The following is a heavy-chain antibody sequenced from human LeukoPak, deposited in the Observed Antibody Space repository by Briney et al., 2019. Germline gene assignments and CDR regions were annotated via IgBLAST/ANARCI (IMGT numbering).Heavy chain of an antibody. D-gene: IGHD3/OR15-3a*01. CDR3: ARFDGFLSNFDY. J-gene: IGHJ4*02. V-gene: IGHV4-59*13. CDR1: GGSISSYY. Sequence: SGTLSLTCSVSGGSISSYYWSWIRQPPGKGLEWIGYIYYSGSTNYNPSLKSRVTISVDTSKNQFSLKLSSVTAADTAVYYCARFDGFLSNFDYWGQGTLVTVSS. CDR2: IYYSGST.